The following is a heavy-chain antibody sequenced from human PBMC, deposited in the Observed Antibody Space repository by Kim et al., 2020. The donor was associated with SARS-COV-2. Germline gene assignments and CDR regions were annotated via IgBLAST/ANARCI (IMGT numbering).Heavy chain of an antibody. V-gene: IGHV4-34*01. CDR1: GGSFSGYY. D-gene: IGHD5-18*01. CDR3: ARVTTSVYTAMVKDY. J-gene: IGHJ4*02. CDR2: ITHSGST. Sequence: SETLSLTCAVYGGSFSGYYWSWIRQPPGKGLEWIGEITHSGSTNYNPSLKSRVTISVDTSKNQFSLKLSSVTAADTAVYYCARVTTSVYTAMVKDYWGQGTLVTVSS.